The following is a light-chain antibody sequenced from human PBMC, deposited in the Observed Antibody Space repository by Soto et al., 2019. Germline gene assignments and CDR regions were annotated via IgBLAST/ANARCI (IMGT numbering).Light chain of an antibody. CDR1: QGIVNY. J-gene: IGKJ3*01. CDR3: QQLFIYPPP. CDR2: GAS. Sequence: IPLTQSPSSLSASMGDRVTITCRASQGIVNYLAWYQQKPGKAPKLLIYGASTLQGGVPSRFSGSGSGTDFDLTVSSLQPEDLATYYCQQLFIYPPPFGPRTKVDIK. V-gene: IGKV1-9*01.